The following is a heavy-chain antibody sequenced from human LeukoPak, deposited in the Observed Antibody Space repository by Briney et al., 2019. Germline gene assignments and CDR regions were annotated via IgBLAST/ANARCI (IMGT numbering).Heavy chain of an antibody. D-gene: IGHD1-26*01. CDR1: GGSITYSHYY. Sequence: SETLSLSCSVSGGSITYSHYYWGWVRQPPGKGLEWIGGIYYSGSTYYNPSHKSRVTISVDTSRNEFSLRLSSVTAADTALYFCARQSGSYGGILDNWGQGILGTVSS. CDR3: ARQSGSYGGILDN. CDR2: IYYSGST. V-gene: IGHV4-39*01. J-gene: IGHJ4*02.